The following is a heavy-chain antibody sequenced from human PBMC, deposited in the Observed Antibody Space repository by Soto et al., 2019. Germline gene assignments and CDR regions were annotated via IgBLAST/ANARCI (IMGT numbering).Heavy chain of an antibody. D-gene: IGHD4-17*01. Sequence: GGSLRLSCAASGFTFSDHYMDWVRQAPGKGLEWVGRTRNKANSYTTEYAASVKGRFTISRDDSKNSLYLQMNSLKTEDTAVYYCARELRLYYYYMDVWGKGTTVTVSS. V-gene: IGHV3-72*01. CDR3: ARELRLYYYYMDV. CDR2: TRNKANSYTT. CDR1: GFTFSDHY. J-gene: IGHJ6*03.